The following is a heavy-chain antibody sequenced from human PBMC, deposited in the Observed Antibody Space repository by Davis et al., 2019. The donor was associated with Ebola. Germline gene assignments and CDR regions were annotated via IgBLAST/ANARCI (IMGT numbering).Heavy chain of an antibody. CDR2: IKQDGSEK. CDR3: AKDKYALALDAFDI. V-gene: IGHV3-7*03. CDR1: GFTFSRYW. D-gene: IGHD2-2*01. J-gene: IGHJ3*02. Sequence: GGSLRLSCAASGFTFSRYWMSWVRQAPGKGLEWVANIKQDGSEKYYVDSVKGRFTISRDNAKNSLYLQMNSLRAEDTALYYCAKDKYALALDAFDIWGQGTMVTVSS.